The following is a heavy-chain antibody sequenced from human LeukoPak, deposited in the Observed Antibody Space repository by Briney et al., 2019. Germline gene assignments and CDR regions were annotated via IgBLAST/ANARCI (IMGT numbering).Heavy chain of an antibody. CDR2: ISGSGGST. Sequence: QSGGSLRLSCAASGFTVSSNYMSWVRQAPGKGLEWVSAISGSGGSTYYADSVKGRFTISRDNSKNTLYLQMNSLRAEDTAVYYCAKGRDYGDYLDYFDYWGQGTLVTVSS. V-gene: IGHV3-23*01. J-gene: IGHJ4*02. D-gene: IGHD4-17*01. CDR1: GFTVSSNY. CDR3: AKGRDYGDYLDYFDY.